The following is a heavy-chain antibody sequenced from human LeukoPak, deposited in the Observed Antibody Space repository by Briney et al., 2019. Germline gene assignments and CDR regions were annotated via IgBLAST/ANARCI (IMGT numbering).Heavy chain of an antibody. CDR1: GFTFSDFW. D-gene: IGHD4-11*01. J-gene: IGHJ4*02. CDR2: IKEDGTEK. Sequence: GGSLRLSCAGSGFTFSDFWMTWVRQTPGKGLEWVANIKEDGTEKNLVDSVKGRFTISRDNTKNLLFLEMNNLRAEDTAVYYCTREGHSNYNYWGQGTLVTVSS. CDR3: TREGHSNYNY. V-gene: IGHV3-7*01.